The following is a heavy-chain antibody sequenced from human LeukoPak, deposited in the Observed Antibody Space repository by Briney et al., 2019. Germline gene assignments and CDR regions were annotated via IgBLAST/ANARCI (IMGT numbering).Heavy chain of an antibody. CDR1: GFTFSDYG. CDR3: AKVALYMVRGVSAFDY. J-gene: IGHJ4*02. Sequence: GGSLRLSCTASGFTFSDYGMHWVRQAPGKGLEWVAIIWYDGYNKYYADSVRGRFTISRDNSKNTLYLQMNSLRAEDTAVYYCAKVALYMVRGVSAFDYWGQGTLVTVSS. CDR2: IWYDGYNK. V-gene: IGHV3-33*06. D-gene: IGHD3-10*01.